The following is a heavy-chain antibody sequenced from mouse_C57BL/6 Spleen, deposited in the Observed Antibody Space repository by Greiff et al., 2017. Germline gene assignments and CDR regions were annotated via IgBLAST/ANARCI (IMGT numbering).Heavy chain of an antibody. Sequence: VQLQQSGAELVRPGTSVKVSCKASGYAFTNYLIEWVKQRPGQGLEWIGVINPGSGGTNYNEKFKGKATLTADKSSSTAYMQLSSLTSEDSAVYFCARSGTMVTTGFDYWGQGTTLTVSS. CDR2: INPGSGGT. V-gene: IGHV1-54*01. J-gene: IGHJ2*01. CDR1: GYAFTNYL. CDR3: ARSGTMVTTGFDY. D-gene: IGHD2-2*01.